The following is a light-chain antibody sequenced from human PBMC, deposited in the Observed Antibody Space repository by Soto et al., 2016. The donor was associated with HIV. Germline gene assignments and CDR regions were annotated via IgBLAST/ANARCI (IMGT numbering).Light chain of an antibody. CDR1: QSVSSW. CDR2: KAS. J-gene: IGKJ1*01. V-gene: IGKV1-5*03. CDR3: QQYNTSPWT. Sequence: DIQMTQSPSTLSASVGDRVTITCRTSQSVSSWLAWFQQKSGRAPKLLIYKASNLQSGVPKRFAGSGSGTEFTLTISSLQPDDFATYYCQQYNTSPWTFGQGTKVEIK.